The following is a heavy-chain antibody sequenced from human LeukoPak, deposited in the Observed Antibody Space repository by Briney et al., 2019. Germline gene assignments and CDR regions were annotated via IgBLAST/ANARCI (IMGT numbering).Heavy chain of an antibody. CDR3: ARAGDTNWFDP. V-gene: IGHV3-66*01. CDR1: GFTVSSNY. D-gene: IGHD2-8*01. CDR2: IYSGGST. Sequence: GGSLRLSCAASGFTVSSNYMSWVRQAPGKGLEWVSVIYSGGSTYYADSVKGRFTISRDNSKNTLYLQMSSLRDEDTAMYYCARAGDTNWFDPWGQGTLVTVSS. J-gene: IGHJ5*02.